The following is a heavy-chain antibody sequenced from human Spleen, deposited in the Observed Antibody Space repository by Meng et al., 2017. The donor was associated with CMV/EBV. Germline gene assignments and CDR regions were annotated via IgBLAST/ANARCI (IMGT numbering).Heavy chain of an antibody. Sequence: SLTLSCAASGFVFSNTYLSWVRQAPGKGLEWVGRVKTKVDGGTSDYAASVKGRFTISRIDSEDMLFLEMNDLRTEDTGMYYCTTLLKPWGQGTLVTVSS. V-gene: IGHV3-15*01. CDR3: TTLLKP. CDR1: GFVFSNTY. J-gene: IGHJ4*02. CDR2: VKTKVDGGTS.